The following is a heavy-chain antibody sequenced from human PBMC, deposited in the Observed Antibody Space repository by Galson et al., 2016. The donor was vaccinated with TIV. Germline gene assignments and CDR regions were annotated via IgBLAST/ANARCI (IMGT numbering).Heavy chain of an antibody. Sequence: SVKVSCKVSGGIFRSHAISWVRQAPGQGLEWMGGIIAIFGTTDYAQKFQGRFTITADESTSTVYMELSSLRSEDTAVYYCARATNYYDNWFDPWGQGTLVTVSS. D-gene: IGHD3-10*01. CDR2: IIAIFGTT. CDR1: GGIFRSHA. CDR3: ARATNYYDNWFDP. V-gene: IGHV1-69*13. J-gene: IGHJ5*02.